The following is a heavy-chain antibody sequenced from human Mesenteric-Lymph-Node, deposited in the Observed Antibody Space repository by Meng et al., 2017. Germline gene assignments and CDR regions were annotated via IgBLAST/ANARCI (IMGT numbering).Heavy chain of an antibody. V-gene: IGHV1-3*01. J-gene: IGHJ4*02. CDR3: ARDGRDYYYGSGSYYD. CDR2: INAGNGNT. Sequence: ASVKVSCKASGYTFTSYAMHWVRQAPGQRLEWMGWINAGNGNTKYSQKFQGRVTMTTDTSTSTAYMELRSLRSDDTAVYYCARDGRDYYYGSGSYYDWGQGTLVTVSS. CDR1: GYTFTSYA. D-gene: IGHD3-10*01.